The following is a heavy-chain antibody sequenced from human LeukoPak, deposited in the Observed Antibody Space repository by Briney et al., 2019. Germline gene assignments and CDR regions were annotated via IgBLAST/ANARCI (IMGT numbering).Heavy chain of an antibody. V-gene: IGHV1-18*04. CDR1: GYTFTNYY. D-gene: IGHD1-26*01. Sequence: ASVKVSCKASGYTFTNYYMHWVRQAPGQGLEWMGWISAYNGNTNYAQKLQGRVTMTTDTSTSTAYMELRSLRSDDTAVYYCARDAGRRAQDYWGQGTLVTVSS. J-gene: IGHJ4*02. CDR3: ARDAGRRAQDY. CDR2: ISAYNGNT.